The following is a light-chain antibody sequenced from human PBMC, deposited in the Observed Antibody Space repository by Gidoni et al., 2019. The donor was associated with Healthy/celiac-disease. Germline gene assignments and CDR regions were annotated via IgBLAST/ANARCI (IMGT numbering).Light chain of an antibody. CDR2: AAS. V-gene: IGKV1-8*01. CDR1: QGISSY. CDR3: QQYYSYPLT. Sequence: STGDRVTITCRASQGISSYLAWYQQKPGKAPKLLIYAASTLQSGVPSRFSGSGSGTDFTLTISCLQSEDFATYYCQQYYSYPLTFGQGTRLEIK. J-gene: IGKJ5*01.